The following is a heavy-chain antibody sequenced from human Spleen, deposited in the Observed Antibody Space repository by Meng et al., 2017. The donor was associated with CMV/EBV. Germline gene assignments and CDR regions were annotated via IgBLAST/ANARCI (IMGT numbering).Heavy chain of an antibody. CDR3: ARYPGVELGDPGPFDY. CDR2: IIPIFGTA. D-gene: IGHD2-21*01. CDR1: GGTFSSYA. V-gene: IGHV1-69*05. Sequence: SVKVSCKASGGTFSSYAISWVRQAPGQGLEWMGGIIPIFGTANYAQKFQGRVTITTDESTSTAYMELSSLRSEDTAVYYCARYPGVELGDPGPFDYWGQGTLVTVSS. J-gene: IGHJ4*02.